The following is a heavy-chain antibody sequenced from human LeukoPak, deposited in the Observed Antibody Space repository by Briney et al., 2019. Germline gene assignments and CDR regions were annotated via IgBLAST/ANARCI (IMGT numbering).Heavy chain of an antibody. CDR2: INHSGST. D-gene: IGHD6-13*01. Sequence: SETLSLTCAVYCGSFSGYYWSWIRRPPGKGLEWIEEINHSGSTNYNPSLKSRVTISVDTSKNQFSLKLSSVTAADTAVYYCAGLGYSRSWRNYYYGMDVWGQGTTVTVSS. J-gene: IGHJ6*02. CDR3: AGLGYSRSWRNYYYGMDV. V-gene: IGHV4-34*01. CDR1: CGSFSGYY.